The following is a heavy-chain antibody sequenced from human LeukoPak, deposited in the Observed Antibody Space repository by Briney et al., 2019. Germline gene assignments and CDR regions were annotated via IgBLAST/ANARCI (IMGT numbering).Heavy chain of an antibody. D-gene: IGHD6-13*01. J-gene: IGHJ4*02. CDR1: GFTFSSYA. CDR2: ISGSGGST. Sequence: GGSLRLSCAASGFTFSSYAMSWVRQAPGKGLEWVSAISGSGGSTCYADSVKGRFTISRDNSKNTLYLQMNSLRAEDTAVYYCAKDVTCGTSSSWYFDYSGQGTLVTVSS. CDR3: AKDVTCGTSSSWYFDY. V-gene: IGHV3-23*01.